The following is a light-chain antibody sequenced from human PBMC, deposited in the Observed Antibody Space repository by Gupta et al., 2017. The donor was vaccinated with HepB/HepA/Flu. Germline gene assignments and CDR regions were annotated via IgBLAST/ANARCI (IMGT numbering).Light chain of an antibody. CDR3: SSYTTGNTPVV. CDR2: DVS. J-gene: IGLJ2*01. CDR1: SSDIGTYNY. Sequence: QSALTQPASVSGSPGQSITISCPGTSSDIGTYNYVCWYQQYPGKAPKLMIYDVSNRPSGISTRFSGSKSGNTASLTISGLQAEDEADYYCSSYTTGNTPVVFGGGTKLTVL. V-gene: IGLV2-14*01.